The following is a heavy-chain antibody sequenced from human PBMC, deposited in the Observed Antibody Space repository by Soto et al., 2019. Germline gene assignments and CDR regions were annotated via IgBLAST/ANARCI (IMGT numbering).Heavy chain of an antibody. CDR3: AKPSRTSVVPDAFDI. D-gene: IGHD2-15*01. CDR1: GFTFSSYA. J-gene: IGHJ3*02. Sequence: GGSLRLSCAASGFTFSSYAMSWVRQAPGKGLEWVSSISVSGGSTYYADSVKGRFTISRANSRDTLYLQMNSLRAEDTAVYYCAKPSRTSVVPDAFDIWGQGTMVTVSS. CDR2: ISVSGGST. V-gene: IGHV3-23*01.